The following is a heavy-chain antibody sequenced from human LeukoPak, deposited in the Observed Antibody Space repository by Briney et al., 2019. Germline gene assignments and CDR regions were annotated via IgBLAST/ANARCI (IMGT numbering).Heavy chain of an antibody. D-gene: IGHD3-9*01. CDR2: IYHSGST. Sequence: ETLSLTCTVSGYSISSGYYWGWIRQPPGKGLEWIGSIYHSGSTYYSPSLKSRVTISVDTSKNQFSLKLSSVTAADTAVYYCARAGDILTGRHSYFDYWGQGTLVTVSS. J-gene: IGHJ4*02. V-gene: IGHV4-38-2*02. CDR3: ARAGDILTGRHSYFDY. CDR1: GYSISSGYY.